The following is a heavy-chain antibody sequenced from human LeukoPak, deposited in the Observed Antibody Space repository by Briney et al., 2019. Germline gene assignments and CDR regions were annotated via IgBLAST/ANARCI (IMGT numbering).Heavy chain of an antibody. D-gene: IGHD3-22*01. CDR1: GFTFSSYA. CDR2: ISGGGGTT. CDR3: AKGAPKYYYDSSGYHDAFHI. Sequence: GGSLRLSCAASGFTFSSYAMSWVRQAPGKGLEWVSRISGGGGTTYYAASVKGRFTISRDNSKNTLYLQMNSLRAEDTAVYYCAKGAPKYYYDSSGYHDAFHIWGQGTMVTVSS. V-gene: IGHV3-23*01. J-gene: IGHJ3*02.